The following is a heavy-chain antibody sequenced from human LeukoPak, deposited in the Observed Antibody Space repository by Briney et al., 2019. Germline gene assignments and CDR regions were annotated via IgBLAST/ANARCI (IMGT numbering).Heavy chain of an antibody. CDR1: GGSISSCY. D-gene: IGHD4-17*01. V-gene: IGHV4-59*01. J-gene: IGHJ3*02. CDR3: ARTTDYGDYCDAFDI. Sequence: SETLSLTCTVSGGSISSCYWSWIRQPPGKGLEWIGYIYYSGSTNYNPSLKSRVTISVDTSKNQFSLKLSSVTAADTAVYYCARTTDYGDYCDAFDIWGQGTMVTVSS. CDR2: IYYSGST.